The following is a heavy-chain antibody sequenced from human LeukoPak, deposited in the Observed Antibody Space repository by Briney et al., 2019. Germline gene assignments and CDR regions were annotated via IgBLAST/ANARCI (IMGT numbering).Heavy chain of an antibody. CDR1: GYSLSDYY. CDR2: INCNSGVT. V-gene: IGHV1-2*06. CDR3: ARDLSSTSNWEFDY. D-gene: IGHD7-27*01. J-gene: IGHJ4*02. Sequence: VASVKVSCKASGYSLSDYYMHWVRQAPGQGPEWMGRINCNSGVTEYGHNFQGRATMTRDTSINTAYMEVTRLISDDTAIYYCARDLSSTSNWEFDYWGPGTLVTVSS.